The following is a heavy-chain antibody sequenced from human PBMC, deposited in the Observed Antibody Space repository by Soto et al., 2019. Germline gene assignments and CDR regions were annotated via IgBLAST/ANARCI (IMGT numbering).Heavy chain of an antibody. CDR2: IYHSGST. J-gene: IGHJ6*02. CDR3: ARHPPDYYYYGMDV. CDR1: GASISSSDW. V-gene: IGHV4-4*02. Sequence: QVQLQESGPGLVKPSGTLSLTCAVSGASISSSDWWSWVRQPPGKGLEWIGKIYHSGSTNYNPSLKSRVTISVDKSKNQFSLNLSSVTAADTAVYYCARHPPDYYYYGMDVWGQGTTVTVSS.